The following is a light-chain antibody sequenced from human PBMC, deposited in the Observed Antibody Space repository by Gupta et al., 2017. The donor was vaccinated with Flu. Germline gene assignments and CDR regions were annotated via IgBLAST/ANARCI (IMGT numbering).Light chain of an antibody. V-gene: IGKV1-39*01. CDR2: SGY. CDR1: HTLMTF. Sequence: IDMTQSPPSLSASVGDTVTITCRASHTLMTFLNWYQHKPGTAPKLLIYSGYFLQSGVPSRFSGSGSGTDFTLTVSNLQPEDSATYYCQQSYSAPGTFGQGTRVEVK. CDR3: QQSYSAPGT. J-gene: IGKJ1*01.